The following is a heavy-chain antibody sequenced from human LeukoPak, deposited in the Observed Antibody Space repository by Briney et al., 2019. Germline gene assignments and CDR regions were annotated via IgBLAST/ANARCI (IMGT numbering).Heavy chain of an antibody. CDR1: GFTFSSYA. D-gene: IGHD6-19*01. Sequence: GGSLRLSCSASGFTFSSYAMSWVRQAPGKGREWVSAISGSGGSTYYAESVKGRFTISRDNSKNTLYLQMNSLRAEDTAVYYCAKDDHGGSGWRDYFDYWGQGTLVTVSS. V-gene: IGHV3-23*01. CDR3: AKDDHGGSGWRDYFDY. CDR2: ISGSGGST. J-gene: IGHJ4*02.